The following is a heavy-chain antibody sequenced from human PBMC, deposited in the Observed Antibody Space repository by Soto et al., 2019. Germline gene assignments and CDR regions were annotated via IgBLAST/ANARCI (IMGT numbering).Heavy chain of an antibody. CDR1: GFTFSSHS. D-gene: IGHD3-10*01. CDR3: VRDSRRGYGMDV. V-gene: IGHV3-48*02. Sequence: EVQLVESGGGLVQPGGSLRLSCVASGFTFSSHSMNWVRQAPGKGVEWVSYISGGSKSIYYAASVKGRFTLSRDNAKNSLYLEMNSLRDEDTAVYSCVRDSRRGYGMDVWGPGTTVTVSS. CDR2: ISGGSKSI. J-gene: IGHJ6*02.